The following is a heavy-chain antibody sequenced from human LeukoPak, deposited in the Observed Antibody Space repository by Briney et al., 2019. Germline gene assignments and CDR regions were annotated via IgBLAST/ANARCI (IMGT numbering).Heavy chain of an antibody. Sequence: SETLSLTCTVSGGSISSYYWSWIRQPPGKGLEWIGYIYYSGSTNYNPSLKSRVTISVDTSKNQFSLKLSSVTAADTAVYYCASGYSYGHVDYWGQGTLVTVSS. J-gene: IGHJ4*02. V-gene: IGHV4-59*01. CDR1: GGSISSYY. D-gene: IGHD5-18*01. CDR3: ASGYSYGHVDY. CDR2: IYYSGST.